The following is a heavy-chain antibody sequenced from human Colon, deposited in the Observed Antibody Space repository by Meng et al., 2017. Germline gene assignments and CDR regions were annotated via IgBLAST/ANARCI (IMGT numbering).Heavy chain of an antibody. D-gene: IGHD5-24*01. Sequence: GESLKISCAGSGFIFSDYYMSWIRQAPGKGLEWVSYISIRGDTKYYADSVKGRFTVSRDNGLNSLYLQMNNLRAEDTGIYFCARDHGYNSLDYWGQGTLVTGSS. V-gene: IGHV3-11*04. CDR1: GFIFSDYY. CDR2: ISIRGDTK. J-gene: IGHJ4*02. CDR3: ARDHGYNSLDY.